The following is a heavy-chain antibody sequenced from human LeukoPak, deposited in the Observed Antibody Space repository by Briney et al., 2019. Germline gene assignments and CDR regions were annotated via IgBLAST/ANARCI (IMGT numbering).Heavy chain of an antibody. J-gene: IGHJ4*02. Sequence: SVKVSCKASGGTFSSYAISWVRQAPGQGLEWMGRIIPILGIANYAQKFQGRVSMTRDTSTSTVYMELRSLRSEDTAVYYCARERLVELSLDYWGQGTLVTVSS. D-gene: IGHD3-16*02. CDR3: ARERLVELSLDY. CDR1: GGTFSSYA. V-gene: IGHV1-69*04. CDR2: IIPILGIA.